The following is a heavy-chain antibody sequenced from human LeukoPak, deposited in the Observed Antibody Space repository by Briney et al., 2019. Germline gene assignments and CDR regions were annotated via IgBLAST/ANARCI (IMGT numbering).Heavy chain of an antibody. CDR3: ARSSYSSSSSV. CDR1: GGSISSYY. D-gene: IGHD6-6*01. Sequence: PSETLSLTCTVSGGSISSYYWNWIRQPPGKGLEWIGYIYYSGSTNYNPSLKSRITMSVDTSKNQFSLKLSSVTAADTAVYYCARSSYSSSSSVWGQGTMVTVSS. CDR2: IYYSGST. J-gene: IGHJ3*01. V-gene: IGHV4-59*01.